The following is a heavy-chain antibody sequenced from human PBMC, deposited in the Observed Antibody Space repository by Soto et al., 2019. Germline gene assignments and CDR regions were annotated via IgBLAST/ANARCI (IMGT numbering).Heavy chain of an antibody. CDR1: GFTFSSYA. J-gene: IGHJ6*03. CDR2: ISGSGGST. V-gene: IGHV3-23*01. D-gene: IGHD5-18*01. Sequence: PGGSLRLSCAASGFTFSSYAMSWVRQAPGKGLEWVSAISGSGGSTYYADSVKGRFTISRDNSKNTLYLQMNSLRAEDTAVYYFAKESHPRIQLWERYYYYYMDVWGKGTTVTVSS. CDR3: AKESHPRIQLWERYYYYYMDV.